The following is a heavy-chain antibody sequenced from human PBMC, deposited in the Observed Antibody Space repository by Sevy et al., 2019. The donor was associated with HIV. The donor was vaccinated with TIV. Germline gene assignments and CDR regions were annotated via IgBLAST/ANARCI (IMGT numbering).Heavy chain of an antibody. D-gene: IGHD3-22*01. CDR3: AQGYYFTY. CDR1: RSTFVSND. Sequence: ASVKVSCKASRSTFVSNDINCLRQAPGQGIEWVGWMRPNSGEVGYAQKFQGRVTMTRNISITTAYMELGRLRFDDTAVYYCAQGYYFTYWGQRTVVTVSS. CDR2: MRPNSGEV. V-gene: IGHV1-8*01. J-gene: IGHJ4*02.